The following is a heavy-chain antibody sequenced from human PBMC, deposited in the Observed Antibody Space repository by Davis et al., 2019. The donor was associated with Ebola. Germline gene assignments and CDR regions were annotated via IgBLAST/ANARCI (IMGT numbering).Heavy chain of an antibody. J-gene: IGHJ2*01. V-gene: IGHV4-59*08. D-gene: IGHD2-2*01. Sequence: MPSETLSLTCNVSGGPIGGDFWSWVRQPPGKGLEWMGYVSHTGSTNYNPSLKSRLTMSVDTSKNQLSVHLTSLTAADTAVYYCARRRGTYPDWYLDLWGRGILVVVSS. CDR3: ARRRGTYPDWYLDL. CDR2: VSHTGST. CDR1: GGPIGGDF.